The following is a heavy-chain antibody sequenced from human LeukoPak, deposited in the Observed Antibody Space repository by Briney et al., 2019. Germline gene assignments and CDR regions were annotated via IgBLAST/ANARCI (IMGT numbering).Heavy chain of an antibody. J-gene: IGHJ4*02. CDR2: IRSSGTST. CDR1: GFTFSSFS. V-gene: IGHV3-48*04. CDR3: AKPRDIFRFRAGYYFDY. D-gene: IGHD2-15*01. Sequence: GGSLRLSCAASGFTFSSFSMNWVRQAPGKGLEWASYIRSSGTSTDYTGSVKGRFTISRDNAKNSLYLQMNSLRAEDTAVYYCAKPRDIFRFRAGYYFDYWGQGTLVTVSS.